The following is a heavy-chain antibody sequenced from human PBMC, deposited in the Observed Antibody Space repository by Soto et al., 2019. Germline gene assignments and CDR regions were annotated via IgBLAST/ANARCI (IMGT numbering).Heavy chain of an antibody. CDR3: AKELRSRFRYDILTGPEYYYYGMDV. Sequence: PGGSLRLSCAASGFTFSSYGMHWVRQAPGKGLEWVAVISYDGSNKYYADSVKGRFTISRDNSKNTLYLQMNSLRAEDTAVYYCAKELRSRFRYDILTGPEYYYYGMDVWGQGTTVTVSS. J-gene: IGHJ6*02. CDR2: ISYDGSNK. D-gene: IGHD3-9*01. V-gene: IGHV3-30*18. CDR1: GFTFSSYG.